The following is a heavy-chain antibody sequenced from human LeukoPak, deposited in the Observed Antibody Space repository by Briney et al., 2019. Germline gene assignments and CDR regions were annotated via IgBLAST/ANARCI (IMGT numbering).Heavy chain of an antibody. CDR2: IFYSGGT. CDR1: GGSISSGGYY. Sequence: SQTLSLTCTVSGGSISSGGYYWSWIRQPPGKGLEWIGYIFYSGGTKYNPSLKSRVAISIAMSKNQFSLNLNSVTAADTAVHYCARGGYGDYKLHYYHYGMDVWGQGTTVTVSS. CDR3: ARGGYGDYKLHYYHYGMDV. V-gene: IGHV4-61*08. J-gene: IGHJ6*02. D-gene: IGHD4-17*01.